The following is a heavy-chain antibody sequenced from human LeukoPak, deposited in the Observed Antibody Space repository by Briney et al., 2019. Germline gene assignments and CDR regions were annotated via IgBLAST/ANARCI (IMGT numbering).Heavy chain of an antibody. CDR2: ISSSGTTI. CDR3: VRRFDY. J-gene: IGHJ4*02. CDR1: GFTFSSHE. Sequence: RPGGSLRLSCAASGFTFSSHEMNWVRQAPGKGLEWVSYISSSGTTIDYADSVKGRVTISRDNAKNSLYLQMNSLRAEDTAVYYCVRRFDYWGQGTLVTVSS. V-gene: IGHV3-48*03.